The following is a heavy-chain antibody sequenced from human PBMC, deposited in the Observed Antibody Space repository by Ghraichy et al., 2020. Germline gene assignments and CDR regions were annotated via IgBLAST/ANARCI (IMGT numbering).Heavy chain of an antibody. CDR3: ARGPPDSSGWYLGGAFDY. CDR1: GFTFSNYW. CDR2: SNRDGSTT. V-gene: IGHV3-74*01. D-gene: IGHD6-19*01. Sequence: GGSLRLSCAASGFTFSNYWMYWVRQAPGKGLVWVSRSNRDGSTTSYADSVKGRFTISRDNAKNTLYLQMNSLRAEDTAVYYCARGPPDSSGWYLGGAFDYWGQGTLVTVAS. J-gene: IGHJ4*02.